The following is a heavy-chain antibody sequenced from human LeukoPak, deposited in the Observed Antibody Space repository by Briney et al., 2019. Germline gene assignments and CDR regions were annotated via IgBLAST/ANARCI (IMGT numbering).Heavy chain of an antibody. Sequence: AGGSLRLSCAASGFTFSDHYMSWIRQAPGKGLEWVSYISNDGTTIKYADSVKGRLTVSRDNAKNSLYLQMSSLRVEDTAVYYCVRTARLSDYWGQGTLVTVPS. V-gene: IGHV3-11*04. CDR3: VRTARLSDY. CDR1: GFTFSDHY. D-gene: IGHD6-6*01. CDR2: ISNDGTTI. J-gene: IGHJ4*02.